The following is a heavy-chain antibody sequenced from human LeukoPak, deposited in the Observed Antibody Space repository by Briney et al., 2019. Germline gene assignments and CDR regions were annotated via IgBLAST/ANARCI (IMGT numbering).Heavy chain of an antibody. D-gene: IGHD4-17*01. J-gene: IGHJ4*02. CDR1: GGSISSYY. Sequence: SETLSLTCTVSGGSISSYYWSWIRQPAGKGLEWIGRVYTSGSTNYNPSLKSRVTMSVDTSKNQFSLKLSSVTAADTAVYYCARITYGDFEGVFDYWGQGTLVTVSS. CDR3: ARITYGDFEGVFDY. CDR2: VYTSGST. V-gene: IGHV4-4*07.